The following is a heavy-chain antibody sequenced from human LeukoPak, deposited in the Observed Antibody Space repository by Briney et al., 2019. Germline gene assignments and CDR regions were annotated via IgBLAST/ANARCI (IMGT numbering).Heavy chain of an antibody. V-gene: IGHV1-46*01. J-gene: IGHJ2*01. CDR1: GYTFTSYY. Sequence: ASVKVSCKASGYTFTSYYMHWVRQAPGQGLEWMGIINPSGGGTNYAQKFQGRVTMTRDTSTNTVYMELSSLRSEDTAVYYCARDWHWGFDLWGRGTLVTVSS. CDR2: INPSGGGT. CDR3: ARDWHWGFDL.